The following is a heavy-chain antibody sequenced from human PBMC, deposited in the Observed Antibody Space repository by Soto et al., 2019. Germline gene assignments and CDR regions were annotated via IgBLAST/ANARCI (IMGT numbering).Heavy chain of an antibody. CDR3: ARGAGGNFYFDY. Sequence: PSETLSLTCTVSGGSINRGGYYWTWIRQHPGKGLEWIGSVYYSGSTNYNPSLRSRVTISVDTSKNQLSLKLSSVSAADTAVYYCARGAGGNFYFDYWGQGTLVTVSS. CDR1: GGSINRGGYY. V-gene: IGHV4-31*03. CDR2: VYYSGST. J-gene: IGHJ4*02. D-gene: IGHD2-21*02.